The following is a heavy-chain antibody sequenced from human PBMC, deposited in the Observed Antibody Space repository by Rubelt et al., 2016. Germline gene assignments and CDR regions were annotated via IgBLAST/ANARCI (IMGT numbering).Heavy chain of an antibody. CDR2: IWYDGSNK. Sequence: QVQLVESGGGVVQPGRSLRLSCAASGFTFSSYGMHWVRQAPGKGLEWVAGIWYDGSNKYYADSVKGRFTISRDNSKNTLYLQMNSLRAEDTAVYYCARDFQWGYSSPGDAFDIWGQGTMVTVSS. CDR3: ARDFQWGYSSPGDAFDI. D-gene: IGHD6-13*01. CDR1: GFTFSSYG. J-gene: IGHJ3*02. V-gene: IGHV3-33*01.